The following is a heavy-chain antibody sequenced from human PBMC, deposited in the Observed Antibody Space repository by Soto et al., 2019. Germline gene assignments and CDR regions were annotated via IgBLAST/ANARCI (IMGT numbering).Heavy chain of an antibody. CDR3: AREEAVDYYYYYGMDV. CDR2: INSDGSST. V-gene: IGHV3-74*01. D-gene: IGHD6-19*01. CDR1: GYTFSSYW. Sequence: PGGSLRLSCASSGYTFSSYWMHWVRQAPGKGLAWVSRINSDGSSTSYADSVKGRFTISRDNAKDRLYLQMNSLRAEDTAVYYCAREEAVDYYYYYGMDVWGQGTTGTVSS. J-gene: IGHJ6*02.